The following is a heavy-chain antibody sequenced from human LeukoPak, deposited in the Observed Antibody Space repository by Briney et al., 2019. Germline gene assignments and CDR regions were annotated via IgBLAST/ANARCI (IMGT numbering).Heavy chain of an antibody. Sequence: PGGSLRLSCAASGFTVSSNYMSWVRQAPGKGLEWVGRIKSKTDGGTTDYAAPVKGRFTISRDDSKNTLYLQMNSLKTEDTAVYYCTYTRNDYWGQGTLVTVSS. CDR2: IKSKTDGGTT. V-gene: IGHV3-15*01. J-gene: IGHJ4*02. CDR3: TYTRNDY. CDR1: GFTVSSNY.